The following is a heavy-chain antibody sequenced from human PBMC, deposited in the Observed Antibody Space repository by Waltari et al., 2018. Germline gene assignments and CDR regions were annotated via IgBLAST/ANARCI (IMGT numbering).Heavy chain of an antibody. CDR1: GGTFSSYT. J-gene: IGHJ4*02. D-gene: IGHD1-20*01. Sequence: QVQLVQSGAEVKKPGSSVKVSCKASGGTFSSYTISWVRQAPGQGLEWMGRIIPILCIANYAQKFQGRVTITADKSTSTAYMELSSLRSEDTAVYYCARDFGITGTTSPDFDYWGQGTLVTVSS. CDR2: IIPILCIA. CDR3: ARDFGITGTTSPDFDY. V-gene: IGHV1-69*08.